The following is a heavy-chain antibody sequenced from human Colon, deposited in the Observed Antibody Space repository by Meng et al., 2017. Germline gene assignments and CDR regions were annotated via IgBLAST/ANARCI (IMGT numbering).Heavy chain of an antibody. V-gene: IGHV4-4*02. CDR2: IYHSGST. J-gene: IGHJ4*02. Sequence: HVQVQESGPCLVKPSGALSLTCAGSGGSISSSNWWSWVRQPPGKGLEWIGEIYHSGSTNYNPSLKSRVTISVDKSKNQFSLKLSSVTAADTAVYYCASGRKYCSSTSCYGQFDYWGQGTLVTVSS. CDR3: ASGRKYCSSTSCYGQFDY. D-gene: IGHD2-2*01. CDR1: GGSISSSNW.